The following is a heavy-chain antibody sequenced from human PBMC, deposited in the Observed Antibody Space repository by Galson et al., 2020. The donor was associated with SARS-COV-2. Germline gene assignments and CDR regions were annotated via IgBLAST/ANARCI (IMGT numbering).Heavy chain of an antibody. V-gene: IGHV4-39*01. CDR2: IYYSGST. J-gene: IGHJ5*02. CDR1: GGSISSSSYY. Sequence: SETLSLTCTVSGGSISSSSYYWGWIRQPPGKGLEWIGSIYYSGSTYYNPSLKSRVTISVDTSKNQFSLKLSSVTAADTAVYYCARLRTIFGVVSWFDPWGQGTLVTVSS. D-gene: IGHD3-3*01. CDR3: ARLRTIFGVVSWFDP.